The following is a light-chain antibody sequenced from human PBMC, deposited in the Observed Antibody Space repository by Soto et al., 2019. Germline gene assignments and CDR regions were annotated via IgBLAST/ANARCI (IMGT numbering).Light chain of an antibody. CDR1: SSDVGGYNY. V-gene: IGLV2-14*01. CDR2: DVS. J-gene: IGLJ1*01. Sequence: QSVLTQPASVSGSPVQSSTISCTGTSSDVGGYNYVSWYQQHPGKAPKLMIYDVSNRPSGVSNRFSGSKSGNTASLTISGLQAEDEADYYCSSYTSSSTAFGTGTKVTVL. CDR3: SSYTSSSTA.